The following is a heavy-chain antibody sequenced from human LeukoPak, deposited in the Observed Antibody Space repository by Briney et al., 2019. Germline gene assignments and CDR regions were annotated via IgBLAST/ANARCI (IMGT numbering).Heavy chain of an antibody. CDR2: IYWDDDK. CDR1: GFSLSTSGVG. J-gene: IGHJ5*02. D-gene: IGHD3-22*01. V-gene: IGHV2-5*02. Sequence: SGPTLLNPTQTLTLTCTFSGFSLSTSGVGVGWIRQPPGKALEWLALIYWDDDKRYSPSLKSRLTITKDTSKNQVVLTMTNMDPVDTATYYCAHSSSDVHYYDSSGYYPNWFDPWGQGTLVTVSS. CDR3: AHSSSDVHYYDSSGYYPNWFDP.